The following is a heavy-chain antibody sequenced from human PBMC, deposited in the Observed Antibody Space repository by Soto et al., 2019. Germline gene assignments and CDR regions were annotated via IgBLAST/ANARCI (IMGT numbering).Heavy chain of an antibody. CDR3: ARDRYYYDSSGYSDAFDI. D-gene: IGHD3-22*01. J-gene: IGHJ3*02. CDR1: GYTFTSYY. CDR2: INPSGGST. V-gene: IGHV1-46*01. Sequence: EASVKVSCKASGYTFTSYYMHWVRQAPGQGLEWMGIINPSGGSTSYAQKFQGRVTMTRDTSTSTVYMELSSLRSEDTAVYYCARDRYYYDSSGYSDAFDIWGQGTMVTVSS.